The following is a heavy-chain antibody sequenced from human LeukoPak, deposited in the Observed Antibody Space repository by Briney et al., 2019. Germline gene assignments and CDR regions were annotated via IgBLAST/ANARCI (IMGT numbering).Heavy chain of an antibody. CDR1: GYTFTGYY. CDR3: ARALYYDSTTHHIFDY. V-gene: IGHV1-2*02. Sequence: ASVKVSCKASGYTFTGYYMHWVRQAPGQGLEWMGWINPNSGGTNYAQKFQGRVTMTRDTSISTAYMELSRLRSEDTAVYYCARALYYDSTTHHIFDYWGQGTLVTVSS. J-gene: IGHJ4*02. D-gene: IGHD3-22*01. CDR2: INPNSGGT.